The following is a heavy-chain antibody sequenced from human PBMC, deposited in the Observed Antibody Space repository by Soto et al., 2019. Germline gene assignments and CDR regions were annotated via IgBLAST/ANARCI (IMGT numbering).Heavy chain of an antibody. CDR2: ISYDGSNK. V-gene: IGHV3-30-3*01. Sequence: GGSLRLSCAASGFTFSSYAMHWVRQAPGKGLEWVAVISYDGSNKYYADSVKGRFTISRDNSKNTLYLQMNSLRAEDTAVYYCARDRRRPHYYDSSGYTAYGGQGTLVTVSP. CDR3: ARDRRRPHYYDSSGYTAY. J-gene: IGHJ4*02. CDR1: GFTFSSYA. D-gene: IGHD3-22*01.